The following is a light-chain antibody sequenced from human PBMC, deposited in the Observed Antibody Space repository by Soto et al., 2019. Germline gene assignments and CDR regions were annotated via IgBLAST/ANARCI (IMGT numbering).Light chain of an antibody. CDR3: QQYGSSPKT. CDR2: GAS. V-gene: IGKV3-20*01. CDR1: QSVSSN. J-gene: IGKJ1*01. Sequence: EIVMTQSPASLSVSPGERATLSCRASQSVSSNLAWYQQKPGQAPRLLIYGASSRATGIPDRLSGSGSGTDFTLTISRLEPEDFAVYYCQQYGSSPKTFGQGTKVDIK.